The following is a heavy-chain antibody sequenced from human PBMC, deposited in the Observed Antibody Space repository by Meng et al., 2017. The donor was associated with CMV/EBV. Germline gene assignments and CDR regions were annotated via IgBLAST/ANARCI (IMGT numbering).Heavy chain of an antibody. V-gene: IGHV4-39*07. CDR1: GGSISSSSYY. CDR3: ARDPIPYGDYSSRYFDY. Sequence: SETLSLTCTVSGGSISSSSYYWGWIRQPPGKGLEWIGSIYYSASTYYNPSLKSRVTISVDTSKNQFSLKLSSVTAADTAVYYCARDPIPYGDYSSRYFDYWGQGTLVTVSS. CDR2: IYYSAST. J-gene: IGHJ4*02. D-gene: IGHD4-17*01.